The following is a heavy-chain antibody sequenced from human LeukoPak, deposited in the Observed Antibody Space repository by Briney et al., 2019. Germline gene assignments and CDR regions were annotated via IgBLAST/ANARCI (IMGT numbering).Heavy chain of an antibody. J-gene: IGHJ4*02. CDR1: GYIFISYY. CDR2: INPTGGTT. V-gene: IGHV1-46*01. D-gene: IGHD3-22*01. Sequence: ASVKVSCKASGYIFISYYMHWVRQAPGQGLEWMGMINPTGGTTSYAQKFQGRVSLTSDTSTSTVYMDLSSLRSEDTAIYYCARDEGSSGYYGYWGQGTLVTVSS. CDR3: ARDEGSSGYYGY.